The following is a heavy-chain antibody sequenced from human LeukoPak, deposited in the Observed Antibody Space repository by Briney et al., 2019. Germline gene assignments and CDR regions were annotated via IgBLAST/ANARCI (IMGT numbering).Heavy chain of an antibody. D-gene: IGHD1-7*01. CDR3: ARVSTGYNWNYGY. V-gene: IGHV3-64*01. Sequence: PGGSLTLSCAASGFTFSSYAMHWVRQAPGKGLEYLSAISSNGGSTYYANSVKGRFTTSRDNSKNTLFFQMGSLRAEDTAMYYCARVSTGYNWNYGYWGQGTLVTVSS. CDR2: ISSNGGST. J-gene: IGHJ4*02. CDR1: GFTFSSYA.